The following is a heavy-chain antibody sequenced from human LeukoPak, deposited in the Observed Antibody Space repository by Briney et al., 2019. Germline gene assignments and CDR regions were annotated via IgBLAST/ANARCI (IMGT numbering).Heavy chain of an antibody. D-gene: IGHD6-19*01. CDR1: GGSISTNYY. CDR3: ARLASGWPFDY. V-gene: IGHV4-39*01. Sequence: PSETLSLTCTVSGGSISTNYYWSWIRQHPGKGLEWIGYIHYTGSTYYNPSLKSRVTISVDTFKNQFSLNLSSVTAADTAVYYCARLASGWPFDYWGQGTLVTVSS. CDR2: IHYTGST. J-gene: IGHJ4*02.